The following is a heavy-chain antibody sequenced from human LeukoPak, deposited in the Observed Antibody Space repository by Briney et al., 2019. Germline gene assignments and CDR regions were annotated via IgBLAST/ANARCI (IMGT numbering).Heavy chain of an antibody. CDR2: ISYDGSNK. D-gene: IGHD6-13*01. J-gene: IGHJ4*02. V-gene: IGHV3-30*18. Sequence: GGSLRLSCAASGFTFSSYWMSWVRQAPGKGLEWVAVISYDGSNKYYADSVKGRFTISRDNSKNTLYLQMNSLRAEDTAVYYCAKAGTGDYWGQGTLVTVSS. CDR1: GFTFSSYW. CDR3: AKAGTGDY.